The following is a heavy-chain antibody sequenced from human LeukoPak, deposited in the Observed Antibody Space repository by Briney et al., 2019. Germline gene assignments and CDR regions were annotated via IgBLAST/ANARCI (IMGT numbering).Heavy chain of an antibody. CDR2: IYTSGST. CDR1: GGSISSGSYY. CDR3: AGRGYCSSTSCYDH. Sequence: SETLSLTCTVSGGSISSGSYYWSWIRQPAGKGLEWIGRIYTSGSTNYNPSLKSRVTISVDTSKNQFSLKLSSVTAADTAVYYCAGRGYCSSTSCYDHWGQGTLVTVSS. J-gene: IGHJ5*02. V-gene: IGHV4-61*02. D-gene: IGHD2-2*01.